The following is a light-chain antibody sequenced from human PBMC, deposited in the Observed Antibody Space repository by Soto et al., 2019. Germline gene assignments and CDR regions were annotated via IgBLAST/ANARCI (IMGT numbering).Light chain of an antibody. J-gene: IGLJ2*01. CDR1: SSNVGAYDY. CDR3: SSYVGSDNLV. V-gene: IGLV2-8*01. Sequence: QSALTQPPSASGSPGQSVTISCTGTSSNVGAYDYVSWYQQHPGKAPKLMIYGVTKRPAGVPDRFSGSKSGNTASLPVSGLQAEDEADYYCSSYVGSDNLVFGGGTKLTVL. CDR2: GVT.